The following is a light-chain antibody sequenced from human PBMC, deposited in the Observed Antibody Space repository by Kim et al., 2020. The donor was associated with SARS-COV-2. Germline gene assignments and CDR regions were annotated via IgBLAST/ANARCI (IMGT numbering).Light chain of an antibody. CDR3: QQYGSSPRS. V-gene: IGKV3-20*01. Sequence: LSPGERPTLSCRASQSVSSSDLAWYQQKPGQAPRLLIYGASSRATGIPDRFSGSGSGTDFTLTISRLEPEDFAVYYCQQYGSSPRSFGQGTKLEI. CDR2: GAS. J-gene: IGKJ2*03. CDR1: QSVSSSD.